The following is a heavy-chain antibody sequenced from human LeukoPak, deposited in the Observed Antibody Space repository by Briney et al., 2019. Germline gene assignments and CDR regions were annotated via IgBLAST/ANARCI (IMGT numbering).Heavy chain of an antibody. D-gene: IGHD5-12*01. CDR2: IYYSGST. CDR1: GGSISSGGNY. CDR3: ARSRVATIRLPLGYFDY. J-gene: IGHJ4*02. Sequence: SSETLSLTCTVSGGSISSGGNYWSWIRQHPGKGLEWIGYIYYSGSTYCNPSLKSRVTISVDTSKNQFSLKLSSVTAADTAVYYCARSRVATIRLPLGYFDYWGQGTLVTVSS. V-gene: IGHV4-31*03.